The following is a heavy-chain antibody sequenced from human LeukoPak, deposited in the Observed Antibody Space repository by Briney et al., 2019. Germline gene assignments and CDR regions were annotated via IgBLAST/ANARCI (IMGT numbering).Heavy chain of an antibody. D-gene: IGHD5-12*01. CDR3: ASKGGYDHH. CDR1: GFTFGSHW. CDR2: VNQDGGAK. V-gene: IGHV3-7*01. Sequence: GGSLRLSCVTSGFTFGSHWMFWVRQAPGKGLEWVANVNQDGGAKFYVDSVKGRFTISRDNAKNSLYLQMTSLRVEDTAVYFCASKGGYDHHWGQGTLVTVSS. J-gene: IGHJ4*02.